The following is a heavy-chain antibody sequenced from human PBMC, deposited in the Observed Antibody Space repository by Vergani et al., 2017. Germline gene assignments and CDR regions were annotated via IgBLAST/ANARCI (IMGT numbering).Heavy chain of an antibody. J-gene: IGHJ4*02. CDR3: ASEIAVAGIMGY. CDR1: GFTFSSYA. CDR2: IWYDGSNK. Sequence: VQLLESGGGLVEPGGSLPLSCAASGFTFSSYAMSWVRQAPGKGLEWVAVIWYDGSNKYYADSVKGRFTISRDNSKNTLYLQMNSLRAEDTAVYYCASEIAVAGIMGYWGQGTLVTVSA. D-gene: IGHD6-19*01. V-gene: IGHV3-33*08.